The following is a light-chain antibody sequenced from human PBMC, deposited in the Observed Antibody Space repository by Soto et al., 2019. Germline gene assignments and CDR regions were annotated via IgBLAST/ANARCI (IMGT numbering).Light chain of an antibody. J-gene: IGKJ4*01. CDR3: HQYGNSPPT. CDR2: AAS. Sequence: EIVLTQSPGTLSLSPGERATLSCRASQSVGFTFITWCQQIPGQAPRLLIYAASSRASGIPDRFSGSGSGTDFTLTISRLEPEDFAVYYCHQYGNSPPTFGGGTKVEIK. V-gene: IGKV3-20*01. CDR1: QSVGFTF.